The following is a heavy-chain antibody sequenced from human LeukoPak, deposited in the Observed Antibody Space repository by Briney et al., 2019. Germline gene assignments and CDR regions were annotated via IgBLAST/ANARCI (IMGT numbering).Heavy chain of an antibody. CDR2: IHHSGST. V-gene: IGHV4-38-2*02. J-gene: IGHJ4*02. CDR1: DYSITSNHY. D-gene: IGHD2-2*01. Sequence: SETLSLTCTVSDYSITSNHYWGWIRQPPGKGLEWIANIHHSGSTDYNPSLKNRVIISIDTSKNQFSLKLRFVTAADTAVYYCAREDYCSSTRCYQGVWGQGTLVPVSP. CDR3: AREDYCSSTRCYQGV.